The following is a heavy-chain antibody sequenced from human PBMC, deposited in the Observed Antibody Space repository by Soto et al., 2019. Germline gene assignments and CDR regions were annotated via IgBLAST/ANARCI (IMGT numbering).Heavy chain of an antibody. CDR1: GFTFSRYW. J-gene: IGHJ4*02. D-gene: IGHD3-22*01. CDR2: IKGDGSEK. Sequence: GGSLRLSCAASGFTFSRYWMSWVRQAPGKGLEWVANIKGDGSEKYYVDSVKGRFTISRDNAKNSLYLQMNSLRVGDTAVYYCARDRDSSGYGFFDYWGQGTLVTVSS. CDR3: ARDRDSSGYGFFDY. V-gene: IGHV3-7*01.